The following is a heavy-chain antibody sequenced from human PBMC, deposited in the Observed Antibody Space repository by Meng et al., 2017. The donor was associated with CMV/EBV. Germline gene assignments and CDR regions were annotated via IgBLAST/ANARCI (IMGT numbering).Heavy chain of an antibody. V-gene: IGHV1-18*01. CDR1: VYTFTSYG. Sequence: AFVYTFTSYGTILVRQPPGPGLEWMGWISAYNGNTNYAQTLQGRFTMTRDTSTSTAYMELRSLRADDTAVYYCARGCGGDCSGFFDYWGQGTLVTVSS. CDR3: ARGCGGDCSGFFDY. CDR2: ISAYNGNT. J-gene: IGHJ4*02. D-gene: IGHD2-21*01.